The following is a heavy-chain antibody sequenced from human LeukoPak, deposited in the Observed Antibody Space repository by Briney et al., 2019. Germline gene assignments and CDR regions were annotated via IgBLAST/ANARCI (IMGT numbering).Heavy chain of an antibody. V-gene: IGHV3-74*01. CDR1: GFTFSSYW. D-gene: IGHD6-19*01. J-gene: IGHJ4*02. CDR2: INSDGSTT. Sequence: QPGGSLRLSCAASGFTFSSYWMHWVRQAPGKGLVWVSRINSDGSTTSYADSVMGRFTISRDNAKNTLHLQMNSLRAEDTAVYYCARVIYSGWEGEVSDWGQGTLVTVSS. CDR3: ARVIYSGWEGEVSD.